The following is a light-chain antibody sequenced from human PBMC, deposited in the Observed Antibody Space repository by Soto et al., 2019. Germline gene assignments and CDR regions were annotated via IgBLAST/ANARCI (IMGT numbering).Light chain of an antibody. V-gene: IGLV2-14*01. CDR2: YVS. CDR1: SSDVGGYNY. CDR3: SSYTSSSLYV. J-gene: IGLJ1*01. Sequence: QSALTQPASVSGSPGQSITSSCTGTSSDVGGYNYVSWYQQHPGKAPKLMIYYVSNRPSGVSNRFSGSKSGNTASLTISGLQAEDEADYYCSSYTSSSLYVFGTGPKLTVL.